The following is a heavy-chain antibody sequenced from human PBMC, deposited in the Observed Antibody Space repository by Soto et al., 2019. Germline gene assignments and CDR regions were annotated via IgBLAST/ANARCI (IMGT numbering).Heavy chain of an antibody. V-gene: IGHV3-48*03. CDR1: GFTFGSYE. J-gene: IGHJ4*02. CDR3: AAQGRSGRSGY. CDR2: ISSSGGSI. Sequence: GGSLRLSCAASGFTFGSYEMNWVRQAPGKGLEWLSYISSSGGSIYYVDSVKGRFTISRDNAKNSLYLQMSSLRAEDTAIYYCAAQGRSGRSGYWGQGTLVTVSS.